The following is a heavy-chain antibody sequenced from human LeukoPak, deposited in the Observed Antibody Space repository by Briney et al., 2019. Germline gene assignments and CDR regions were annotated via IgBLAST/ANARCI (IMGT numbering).Heavy chain of an antibody. CDR3: ARAQRAVYSSSYTRGDAFDI. Sequence: PSETLSLTCTVSGGSISSSSYYWGWIRQPPGKGLEWIGSIYYSGSTYYNPSLKSRVTISVDTSKNQFSLKLSSVTAADTAVYYCARAQRAVYSSSYTRGDAFDIWGQGTMVTVSS. CDR1: GGSISSSSYY. D-gene: IGHD6-13*01. J-gene: IGHJ3*02. CDR2: IYYSGST. V-gene: IGHV4-39*07.